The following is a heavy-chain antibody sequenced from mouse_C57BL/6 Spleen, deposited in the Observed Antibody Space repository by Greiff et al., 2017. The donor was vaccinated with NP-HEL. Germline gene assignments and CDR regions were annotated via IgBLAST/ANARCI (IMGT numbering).Heavy chain of an antibody. V-gene: IGHV1-50*01. CDR2: IDPSDSYT. Sequence: VQLQQPGAELVKPGASVKLSCKASGYTFTSYWMQWVKQRPGQGLEWIGEIDPSDSYTNYNQKFKGTATLTVDTSSSAAYMQLSSLTSEDSAVYYCARDWRNYYGSSFYYFDYWGQGTTLTVSS. J-gene: IGHJ2*01. CDR1: GYTFTSYW. D-gene: IGHD1-1*01. CDR3: ARDWRNYYGSSFYYFDY.